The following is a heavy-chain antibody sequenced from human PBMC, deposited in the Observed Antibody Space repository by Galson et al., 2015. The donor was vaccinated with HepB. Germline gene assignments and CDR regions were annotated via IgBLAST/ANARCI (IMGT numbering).Heavy chain of an antibody. V-gene: IGHV3-7*03. CDR2: IKQDGSEK. D-gene: IGHD3-9*01. Sequence: SLRLSCAASGYTFSRYRLSWVRQAPGKELEWVANIKQDGSEKYYVDPVKGRFTISRDNAKNSLYLQMNSLRAEDTAVYYCAGSGILTGYYLGAFRFDYWGKGTLVTVSS. CDR1: GYTFSRYR. J-gene: IGHJ4*02. CDR3: AGSGILTGYYLGAFRFDY.